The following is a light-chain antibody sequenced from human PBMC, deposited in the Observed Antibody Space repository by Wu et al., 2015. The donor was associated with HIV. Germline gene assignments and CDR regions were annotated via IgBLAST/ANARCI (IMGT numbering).Light chain of an antibody. Sequence: EIVLTQSPGTLSLSPGERATLSCRASQSVSSSNLAWYQQKPGQAPRLLIYGASIRATGIPDRFSGSGSGTDFTLTISSLGPEDFAVYYCQQCNSWPLTFGGGTKVEIK. J-gene: IGKJ4*01. CDR2: GAS. V-gene: IGKV3-20*01. CDR3: QQCNSWPLT. CDR1: QSVSSSN.